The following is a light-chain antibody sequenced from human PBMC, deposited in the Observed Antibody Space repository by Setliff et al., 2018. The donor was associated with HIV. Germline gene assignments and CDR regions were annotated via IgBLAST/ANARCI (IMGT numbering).Light chain of an antibody. CDR2: RNN. V-gene: IGLV1-47*01. CDR3: AAWDDSLSGQV. Sequence: QSVLTQPPSASGTPGQRVTISCSGSSSNIGINYVYWYQQLPGTAPKLLIYRNNQRPSGVPDRFSSSKSGTSASLAISGLRSEDEADYYCAAWDDSLSGQVFGTGTKVTVL. CDR1: SSNIGINY. J-gene: IGLJ1*01.